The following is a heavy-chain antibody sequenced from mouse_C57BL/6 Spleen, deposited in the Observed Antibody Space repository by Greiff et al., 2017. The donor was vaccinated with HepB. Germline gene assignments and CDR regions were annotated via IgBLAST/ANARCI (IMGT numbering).Heavy chain of an antibody. CDR2: IYPGDGDT. CDR1: GYAFSSSW. CDR3: ARGGDYFPFDY. V-gene: IGHV1-82*01. D-gene: IGHD1-1*01. Sequence: VKLQESGPELVKPGASVKISCKASGYAFSSSWMNWVKQRPGKGLEWIGRIYPGDGDTNYNGKFKGKATLTADKSSSTAYMQLSSLTSEDSAVYFCARGGDYFPFDYWGQGTTLTVSS. J-gene: IGHJ2*01.